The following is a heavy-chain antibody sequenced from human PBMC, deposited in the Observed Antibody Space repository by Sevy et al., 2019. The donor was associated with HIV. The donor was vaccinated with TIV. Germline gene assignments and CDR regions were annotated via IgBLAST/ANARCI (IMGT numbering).Heavy chain of an antibody. CDR2: IYPGDSDT. D-gene: IGHD3-22*01. J-gene: IGHJ3*02. Sequence: GGSLRLSCKGSGYSFTSYWIGWVRQMPGKGLEWMGIIYPGDSDTRYSPSFQGQVTISADKSISTAYLQWSSLKASDTAMYYCARLRAYDSSGYPYAFDIWGQGTMVTVSS. CDR1: GYSFTSYW. V-gene: IGHV5-51*01. CDR3: ARLRAYDSSGYPYAFDI.